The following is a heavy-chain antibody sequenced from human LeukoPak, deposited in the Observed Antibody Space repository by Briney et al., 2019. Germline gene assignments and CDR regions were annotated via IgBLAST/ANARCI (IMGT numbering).Heavy chain of an antibody. CDR2: IRYDGSNE. V-gene: IGHV3-30*02. J-gene: IGHJ4*02. CDR3: CGDFDY. Sequence: GGSLRLSCAASGITFNSYGMHWLRQAPDKGLEGVAFIRYDGSNEYYADSVKGRFTISRDNSKDTLYLQMNSRRGEDTAVYYCCGDFDYWGQGTLVTVSS. CDR1: GITFNSYG. D-gene: IGHD2-21*01.